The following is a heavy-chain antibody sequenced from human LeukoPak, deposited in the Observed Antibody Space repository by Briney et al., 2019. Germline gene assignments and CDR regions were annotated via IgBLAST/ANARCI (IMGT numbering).Heavy chain of an antibody. CDR2: ISGSGGST. CDR3: ANPPYYDFWSGYFIPDYYYYGMDV. J-gene: IGHJ6*02. Sequence: GGSLRLSCAASGFTFSSYAMSWVRQAPGKGLEWVSAISGSGGSTYYADSVKGRFTISRDNSKNTLYLQMNSLRAEDTAVYYCANPPYYDFWSGYFIPDYYYYGMDVWGQGTTVTVSS. CDR1: GFTFSSYA. D-gene: IGHD3-3*01. V-gene: IGHV3-23*01.